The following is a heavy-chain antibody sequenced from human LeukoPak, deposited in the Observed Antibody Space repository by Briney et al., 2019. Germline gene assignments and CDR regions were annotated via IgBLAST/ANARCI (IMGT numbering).Heavy chain of an antibody. CDR3: ARTSRHYYGSGSNLTPWPADMDV. Sequence: SETLSLTCSVSGDSISTYYWTWIRQPPGKGLEWIGYVSDSGSTRYNPSLNSRVTISVDTSKNQFSLKLYSVAAADTAVYYCARTSRHYYGSGSNLTPWPADMDVWGQGTTVTVSS. CDR2: VSDSGST. V-gene: IGHV4-59*01. J-gene: IGHJ6*02. D-gene: IGHD3-10*01. CDR1: GDSISTYY.